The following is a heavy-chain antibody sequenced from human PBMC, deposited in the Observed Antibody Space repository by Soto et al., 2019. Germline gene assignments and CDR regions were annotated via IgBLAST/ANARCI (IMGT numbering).Heavy chain of an antibody. CDR3: ARDQVHSSSWYYAFDI. CDR2: IIPIFGTE. CDR1: GGTFSSYA. J-gene: IGHJ3*02. V-gene: IGHV1-69*01. Sequence: QVQLVQSGAEVKKPGSSVKVSCKASGGTFSSYAISWVRQAPGQGLEWMGGIIPIFGTENYAQKFQGRVTITADESTRTAYMELSSLRSEDTAVYYCARDQVHSSSWYYAFDIWGQGTMVTVSS. D-gene: IGHD6-13*01.